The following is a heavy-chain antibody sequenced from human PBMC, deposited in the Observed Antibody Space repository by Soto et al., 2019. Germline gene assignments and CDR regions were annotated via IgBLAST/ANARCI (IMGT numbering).Heavy chain of an antibody. CDR3: ARDHMITFGGVIVSFGAFDI. Sequence: QVQLQESGPGLVKPSETLSLTCTVSGGSISSYYWSWIRQPPGNGLEWIGYIYYSGSTNYNPSLKSRVTISVDTSKNQFSLKLSSVTAADTAVYYCARDHMITFGGVIVSFGAFDIWGQGTMVTVSS. D-gene: IGHD3-16*02. V-gene: IGHV4-59*01. CDR1: GGSISSYY. J-gene: IGHJ3*02. CDR2: IYYSGST.